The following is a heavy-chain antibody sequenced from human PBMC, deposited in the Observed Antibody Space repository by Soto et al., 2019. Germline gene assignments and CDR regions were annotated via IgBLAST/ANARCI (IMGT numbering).Heavy chain of an antibody. CDR2: ISSSSSYI. CDR3: ARDAIIFRKQLGSFDY. V-gene: IGHV3-21*01. Sequence: PGGSLRLSCAASGFTFSSYSMNWVRQAPGKGLEWVSSISSSSSYIYYADSVKGRFTISRDNAKNSLYLQMNSLRAEDTAVYYCARDAIIFRKQLGSFDYWGQGTLVTVSS. J-gene: IGHJ4*02. CDR1: GFTFSSYS. D-gene: IGHD5-18*01.